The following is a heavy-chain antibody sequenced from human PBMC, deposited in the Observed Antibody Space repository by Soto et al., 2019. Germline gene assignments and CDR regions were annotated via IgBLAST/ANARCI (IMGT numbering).Heavy chain of an antibody. Sequence: GGSLRLSCAASGFTFSSYEMNWVRQAPGKGLEWVSYISSSGSTIYYADSVKGRFTISRDNAKNSLYLQMNSLRAEDTAVYYCARERHGADIVATIYYYYGMDVWGQGTTVTVSS. J-gene: IGHJ6*02. V-gene: IGHV3-48*03. CDR2: ISSSGSTI. CDR1: GFTFSSYE. CDR3: ARERHGADIVATIYYYYGMDV. D-gene: IGHD5-12*01.